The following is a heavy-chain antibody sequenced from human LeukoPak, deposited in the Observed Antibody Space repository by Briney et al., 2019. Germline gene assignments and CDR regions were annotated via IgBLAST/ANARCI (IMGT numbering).Heavy chain of an antibody. CDR3: AREYHYYDGSGFYF. D-gene: IGHD3-22*01. V-gene: IGHV3-48*02. Sequence: GGSLRLSCVASGFTFSKYSKNWVRQAPGKGLEWVSYISPSSSNTYYAVSVKGRFTISRDNAKNSLFLQMNSLRDEDSAVYYCAREYHYYDGSGFYFWGQGTLVTVSS. CDR1: GFTFSKYS. CDR2: ISPSSSNT. J-gene: IGHJ4*02.